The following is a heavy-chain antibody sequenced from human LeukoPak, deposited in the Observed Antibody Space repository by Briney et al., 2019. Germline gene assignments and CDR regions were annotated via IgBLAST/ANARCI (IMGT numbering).Heavy chain of an antibody. J-gene: IGHJ3*02. Sequence: SVKVSCKASGGTFSSYAISWVRQAPGQGLEWMGRIIPILGIANYAQKFQGRVTITADKSTSTAYMELSSLRSEDTAVYYCASGYYDTGAFDIWGQGTMVTASS. CDR3: ASGYYDTGAFDI. D-gene: IGHD3-22*01. CDR1: GGTFSSYA. CDR2: IIPILGIA. V-gene: IGHV1-69*04.